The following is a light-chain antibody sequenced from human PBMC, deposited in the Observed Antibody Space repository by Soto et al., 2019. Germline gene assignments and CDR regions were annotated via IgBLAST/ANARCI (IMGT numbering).Light chain of an antibody. CDR2: LEGSGSY. CDR3: ETWESNTHV. V-gene: IGLV4-60*02. J-gene: IGLJ1*01. Sequence: QSVLTQSSSASASLGASVKLTCTLSSGHSSYIIEWHQQQPGKAPRYLMKLEGSGSYNKGSGVPDRFSGSSSGADRYLTISNLQFEDEADYYCETWESNTHVFGTGTKLTVL. CDR1: SGHSSYI.